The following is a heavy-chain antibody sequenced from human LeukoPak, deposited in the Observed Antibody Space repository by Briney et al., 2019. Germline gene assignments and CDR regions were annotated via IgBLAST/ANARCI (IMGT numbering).Heavy chain of an antibody. CDR2: IYYSGST. CDR3: ARGAANPLNYYYYMDV. Sequence: SETLSLTCTVSGGSLSSYYWSWIRQPPGKGLEWIGYIYYSGSTNYNPSPKSRVTISVDTSKNQFSLKLSSVTAADTAVYYCARGAANPLNYYYYMDVWGKGTTVTVSS. CDR1: GGSLSSYY. D-gene: IGHD4/OR15-4a*01. J-gene: IGHJ6*03. V-gene: IGHV4-59*01.